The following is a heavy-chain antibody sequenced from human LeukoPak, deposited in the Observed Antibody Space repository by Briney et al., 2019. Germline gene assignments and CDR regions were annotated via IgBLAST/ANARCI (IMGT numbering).Heavy chain of an antibody. CDR3: ARRSSPGTSWFDP. Sequence: LGESLKISCTGSGYSFTSYWIGWVRQMPGKGLEWMGIIYPGDSDTRYSPSFQGQVTISADKSITTAYLQWSSLKASDTAMYYCARRSSPGTSWFDPWGQGTLVTVSS. D-gene: IGHD6-13*01. CDR2: IYPGDSDT. J-gene: IGHJ5*02. V-gene: IGHV5-51*01. CDR1: GYSFTSYW.